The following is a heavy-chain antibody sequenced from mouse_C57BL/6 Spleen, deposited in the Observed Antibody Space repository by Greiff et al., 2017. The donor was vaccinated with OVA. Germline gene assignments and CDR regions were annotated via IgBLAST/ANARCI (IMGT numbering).Heavy chain of an antibody. D-gene: IGHD1-1*02. J-gene: IGHJ2*01. Sequence: VQLQQPGAELVRPGSSVKLSCKASGYTFTSYWMDWVKQRPGQGLEWIGNINPSDSETNYNQKFKDKATLTVDKSSSTAYMQLSSLTSEDSAVYYCANYGLDYWGQGTTLTVSS. CDR2: INPSDSET. CDR3: ANYGLDY. CDR1: GYTFTSYW. V-gene: IGHV1-61*01.